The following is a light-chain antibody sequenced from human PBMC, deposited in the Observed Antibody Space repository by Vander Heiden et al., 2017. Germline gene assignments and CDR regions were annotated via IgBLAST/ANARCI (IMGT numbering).Light chain of an antibody. CDR2: DVS. Sequence: QSALTQPASVSGPPGQSITISCTGTSSDVGGYNFVAWYQQHPGKAPKLIISDVSNRPSGVSNRFSGSKSGNTASLTVSGLQAEDEADYYCSSYTSTHTLVFGTGTKVTVL. CDR1: SSDVGGYNF. J-gene: IGLJ1*01. V-gene: IGLV2-14*03. CDR3: SSYTSTHTLV.